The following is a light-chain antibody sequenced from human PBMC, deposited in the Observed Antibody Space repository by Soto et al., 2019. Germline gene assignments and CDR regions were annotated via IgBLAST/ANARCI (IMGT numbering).Light chain of an antibody. CDR1: SSNIGSKS. Sequence: QSALTQPPSVSGTPGQRVNMSCSGSSSNIGSKSVSWYQHLPQTAPKLLIYSNNQRPSGVPGRFSGSKSGTSASLAISGLQSDDETQHYCAAWDDSLNVLVFGGGTKVTVL. J-gene: IGLJ2*01. V-gene: IGLV1-44*01. CDR2: SNN. CDR3: AAWDDSLNVLV.